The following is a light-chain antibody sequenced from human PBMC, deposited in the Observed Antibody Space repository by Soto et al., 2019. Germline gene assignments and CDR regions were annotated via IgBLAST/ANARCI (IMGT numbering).Light chain of an antibody. Sequence: EIVLTQSPGTLSLSPGERATLSCRASQSVSSSNLAWYQQKPGQAPSLLIYGASNRATGIPDRFSGSGSGKDFTLTISRLEPVDFAVYYCQHYGSSRTFGQGTKVEIK. CDR1: QSVSSSN. CDR3: QHYGSSRT. CDR2: GAS. J-gene: IGKJ1*01. V-gene: IGKV3-20*01.